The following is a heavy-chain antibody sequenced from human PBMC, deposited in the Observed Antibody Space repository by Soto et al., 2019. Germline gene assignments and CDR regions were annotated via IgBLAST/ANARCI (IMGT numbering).Heavy chain of an antibody. CDR2: IKSKTDGGTT. CDR3: TTGHAVHYDSSGYYVPFDAFDI. J-gene: IGHJ3*02. CDR1: GFTFSNAW. D-gene: IGHD3-22*01. V-gene: IGHV3-15*07. Sequence: PGGSLRLSCAASGFTFSNAWMNWVRQAPGKGLEWVGRIKSKTDGGTTDYAAPVKGRFTISRDDSKNTLYLQMNSLKTEDTAVYYCTTGHAVHYDSSGYYVPFDAFDIWGKGTMVSVAS.